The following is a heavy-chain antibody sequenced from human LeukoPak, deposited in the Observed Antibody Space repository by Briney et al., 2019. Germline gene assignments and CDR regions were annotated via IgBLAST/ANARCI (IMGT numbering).Heavy chain of an antibody. J-gene: IGHJ4*02. CDR3: ARDQAGSGHYADY. CDR2: ISSSSSYI. D-gene: IGHD3-10*01. V-gene: IGHV3-21*01. Sequence: GGSLRLSCAASGFTFSSYSMNWVRQAPGKGLEWVSSISSSSSYIYYADPVKGRFTISRDNAKNSLYLHMNSLRAEDTAVYYCARDQAGSGHYADYWGQGTLVTVSS. CDR1: GFTFSSYS.